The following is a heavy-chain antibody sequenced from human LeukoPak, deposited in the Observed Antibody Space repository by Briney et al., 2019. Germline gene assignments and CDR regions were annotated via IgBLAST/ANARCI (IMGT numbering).Heavy chain of an antibody. Sequence: GGSLRLSCTVSGFNFGDFAMSWVRQAPGKGLEWLGFIRSTIYGGTTDYAASVKGRFTISRDDSKSIAYLQMNSLKTEDTAMYYCTRDYPASFDVWGQGTLVTVSS. CDR3: TRDYPASFDV. CDR1: GFNFGDFA. J-gene: IGHJ3*01. V-gene: IGHV3-49*04. CDR2: IRSTIYGGTT.